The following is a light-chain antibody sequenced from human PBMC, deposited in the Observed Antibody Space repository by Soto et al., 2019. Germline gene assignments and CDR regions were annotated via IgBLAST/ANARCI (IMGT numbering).Light chain of an antibody. V-gene: IGLV2-14*01. J-gene: IGLJ1*01. CDR1: RSDIGAYNY. CDR3: ASYTASDSVYV. CDR2: DVN. Sequence: QLVLTQPASVSGSPGQSITISCTGTRSDIGAYNYVSWYQRHPGNAPKLLIYDVNSRPSGVSTRFSGSKSGNTASLTISGLQPEDEADYYCASYTASDSVYVFGSGTKVTVL.